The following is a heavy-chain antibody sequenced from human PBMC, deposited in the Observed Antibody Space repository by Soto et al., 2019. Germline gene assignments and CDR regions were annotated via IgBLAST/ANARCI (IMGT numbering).Heavy chain of an antibody. CDR2: ISAHNGNT. V-gene: IGHV1-18*01. J-gene: IGHJ4*02. CDR1: GYAFTTYG. Sequence: QVHLVQSGAEVKKPGASVKVSCQGSGYAFTTYGITWVRQAPGQGLEWMGWISAHNGNTNNAQKLQGRVTVTRDTSTTPAYMELRPLRSDDTAVYSCARGRYGDYWGQGALVTVSS. CDR3: ARGRYGDY. D-gene: IGHD1-1*01.